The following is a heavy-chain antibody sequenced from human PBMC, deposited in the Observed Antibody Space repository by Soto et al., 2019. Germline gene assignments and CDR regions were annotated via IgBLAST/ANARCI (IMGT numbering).Heavy chain of an antibody. V-gene: IGHV3-73*01. J-gene: IGHJ6*02. CDR2: IRSKANSYAT. CDR3: TRQTYGDYAGYGMDV. CDR1: GFTFSGSA. D-gene: IGHD4-17*01. Sequence: GGSLRLSCAASGFTFSGSAMHWVRQASGKGLEWVGRIRSKANSYATAYAASVKGRFTISRDDSKNTAYLQMNSLKTEDTAVYYCTRQTYGDYAGYGMDVWGQGTTVTVSS.